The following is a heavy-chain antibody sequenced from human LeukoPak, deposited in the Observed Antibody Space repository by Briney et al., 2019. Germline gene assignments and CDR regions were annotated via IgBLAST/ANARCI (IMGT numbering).Heavy chain of an antibody. CDR2: INHSGST. D-gene: IGHD3-22*01. CDR3: ARGRKYYDSSGRNWFDP. V-gene: IGHV4-34*01. J-gene: IGHJ5*02. Sequence: SETLSLTRAVYGGSFSGYYWSWIRQPPGKGLEWIGEINHSGSTNYNPSLKSRVTISVDTSKNQFSLKLSSVTAADTAVYYCARGRKYYDSSGRNWFDPWGQGTLVTVSS. CDR1: GGSFSGYY.